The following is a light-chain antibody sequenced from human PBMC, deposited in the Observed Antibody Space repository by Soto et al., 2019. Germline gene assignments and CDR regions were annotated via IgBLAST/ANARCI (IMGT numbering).Light chain of an antibody. CDR1: SSDVGGYNY. V-gene: IGLV2-14*01. Sequence: QAVVTQPASVSGSPGQSITISCTGTSSDVGGYNYVSWYQQHPGKAPKLMIYEVSNWPSGVSNRFSGSKSGNTASLTISGLQAEDEGAYFCSSYASNGDVLFGGGTKVTVL. CDR3: SSYASNGDVL. J-gene: IGLJ2*01. CDR2: EVS.